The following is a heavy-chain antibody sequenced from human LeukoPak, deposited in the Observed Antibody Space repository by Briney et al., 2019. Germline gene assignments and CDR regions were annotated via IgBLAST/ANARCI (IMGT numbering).Heavy chain of an antibody. CDR1: GGSISSSNYY. CDR2: IYYSGST. Sequence: PSETLSLTCTVSGGSISSSNYYWGWIRQPPGKGLEWIGSIYYSGSTHCNPSLKSRATISVDTSKNQFSLKLSSVTAADTAVYYCATYCSGGSCYSEYFQHWGQGTLVTVSS. D-gene: IGHD2-15*01. V-gene: IGHV4-39*01. J-gene: IGHJ1*01. CDR3: ATYCSGGSCYSEYFQH.